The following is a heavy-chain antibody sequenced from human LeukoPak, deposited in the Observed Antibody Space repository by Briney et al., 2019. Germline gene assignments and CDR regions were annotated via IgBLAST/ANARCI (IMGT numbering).Heavy chain of an antibody. J-gene: IGHJ4*02. CDR1: GGSIRITSYY. CDR2: IYFSGRT. D-gene: IGHD3-10*01. CDR3: ARRGGYWDS. Sequence: PSEALSLTCTVSGGSIRITSYYWGWIRQSPGREPEWIGSIYFSGRTHYNPSLESRVTISVDTSNNQFSLRLNSVTAADTAVYYCARRGGYWDSWGQGTLVTVSS. V-gene: IGHV4-39*07.